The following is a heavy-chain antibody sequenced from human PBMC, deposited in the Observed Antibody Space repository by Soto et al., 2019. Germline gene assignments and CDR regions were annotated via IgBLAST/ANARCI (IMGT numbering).Heavy chain of an antibody. Sequence: QVQLVQSGAEVKKPGSSVKVSCKASGGTFSSYAISWVRQAPGQGLEWMGGIIPIFGTANYAQKFQGRVTITADESTSTAYMELSSLRSEETAVYYCAGDREIIEAAGPGRYYYGMDVWGQGTTVTVSS. D-gene: IGHD6-13*01. CDR2: IIPIFGTA. CDR3: AGDREIIEAAGPGRYYYGMDV. V-gene: IGHV1-69*01. J-gene: IGHJ6*02. CDR1: GGTFSSYA.